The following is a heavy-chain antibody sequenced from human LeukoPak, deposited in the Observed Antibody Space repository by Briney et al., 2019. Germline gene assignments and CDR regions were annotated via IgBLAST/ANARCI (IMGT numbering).Heavy chain of an antibody. V-gene: IGHV3-53*01. CDR3: ARDRDYAFDY. CDR1: GLTVSSNY. D-gene: IGHD4-17*01. Sequence: GGSLRLSCAASGLTVSSNYLTWVRQAPGQGLEWVSLIYSGGSTYYADSVKGRFTISTDNAKNSLYLQMNSLRDEDTAVYYCARDRDYAFDYWGQGTLVTVSS. J-gene: IGHJ4*02. CDR2: IYSGGST.